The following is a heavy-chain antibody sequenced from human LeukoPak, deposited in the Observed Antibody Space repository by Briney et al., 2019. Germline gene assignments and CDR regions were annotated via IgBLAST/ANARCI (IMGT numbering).Heavy chain of an antibody. CDR3: ARDNWGSLDY. J-gene: IGHJ4*02. CDR2: DSNNGNI. Sequence: SETLSLTCTVSGSSISSRSWGWIRQPPGKGLERIGYDSNNGNINYNPALKSRVTISVDTSKRQIPLNLRSVTAADTAVYYCARDNWGSLDYWGQGTLVTVSS. V-gene: IGHV4-59*11. CDR1: GSSISSRS. D-gene: IGHD7-27*01.